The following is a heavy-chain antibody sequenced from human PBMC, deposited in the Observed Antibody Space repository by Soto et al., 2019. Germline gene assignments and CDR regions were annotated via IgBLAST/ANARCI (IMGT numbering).Heavy chain of an antibody. V-gene: IGHV2-70*11. CDR1: GFSLSTSGMC. J-gene: IGHJ6*02. D-gene: IGHD6-19*01. CDR2: IDKDDDK. Sequence: SGPTLVNPTQTLTLTCTFSGFSLSTSGMCVSWIRQPPGKALEWPARIDKDDDKYYSTSLKTRLTISKDTSKNQVVLTMTNMVPVDTATYYCARMKMAGSYYYYYGMDVWGQGT. CDR3: ARMKMAGSYYYYYGMDV.